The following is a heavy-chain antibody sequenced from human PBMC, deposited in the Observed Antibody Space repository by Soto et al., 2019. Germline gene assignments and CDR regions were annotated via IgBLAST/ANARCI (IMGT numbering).Heavy chain of an antibody. V-gene: IGHV3-30*18. CDR1: GFPFSAYG. CDR3: AKGTLPGDF. D-gene: IGHD2-21*02. Sequence: QVQVVESGGGVVQPGMSLRLSCAASGFPFSAYGMHWARQAPGKGLEWVAVTSYDESTEYYVDSVKGRFTISRDNSKNTPYLQMNSLRPEDTAVYYCAKGTLPGDFWGQGTPVTVSS. CDR2: TSYDESTE. J-gene: IGHJ4*02.